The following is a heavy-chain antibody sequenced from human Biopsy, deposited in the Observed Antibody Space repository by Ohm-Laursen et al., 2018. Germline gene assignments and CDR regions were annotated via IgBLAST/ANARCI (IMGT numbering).Heavy chain of an antibody. CDR2: INHRGST. D-gene: IGHD3-16*01. Sequence: TLSLTCTVYGESFNGYYWSWIRQPPGKGLEWIGEINHRGSTNYNPSLKSRVTISVDTSKNQFSLKLRSVTAADTAVYYCARAVDYYDPYYYYGLDVWGQGTTVTVSS. J-gene: IGHJ6*02. CDR1: GESFNGYY. CDR3: ARAVDYYDPYYYYGLDV. V-gene: IGHV4-34*01.